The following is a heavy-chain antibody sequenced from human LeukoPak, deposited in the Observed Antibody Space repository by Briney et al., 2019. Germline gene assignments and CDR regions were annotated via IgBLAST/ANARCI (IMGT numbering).Heavy chain of an antibody. Sequence: PSQTLSLTCTVSGGSISSGSYYWSWIRQPAGKGLEWIGRIYTSGSTNYNPSLKSRVTISVDTSKNQFSLKLSSVTAADTAVYYCARDTLAYCGGDCYGSYYYYYMDVWGKGTTVTISS. CDR1: GGSISSGSYY. CDR3: ARDTLAYCGGDCYGSYYYYYMDV. V-gene: IGHV4-61*02. D-gene: IGHD2-21*02. J-gene: IGHJ6*03. CDR2: IYTSGST.